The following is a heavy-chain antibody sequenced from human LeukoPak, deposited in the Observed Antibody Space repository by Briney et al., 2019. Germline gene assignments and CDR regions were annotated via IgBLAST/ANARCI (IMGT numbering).Heavy chain of an antibody. CDR3: SRDFNGRNDF. CDR1: GFNFSSIW. D-gene: IGHD1-14*01. CDR2: INPDGSRT. J-gene: IGHJ4*02. Sequence: YPGGSLRLSCAASGFNFSSIWMHWVRQGPGKGLVWVSRINPDGSRTDYAESVKGRFTISRDNAKNTLSLEMNSLGDEDTAVYYCSRDFNGRNDFWGQGTLVTVSS. V-gene: IGHV3-74*01.